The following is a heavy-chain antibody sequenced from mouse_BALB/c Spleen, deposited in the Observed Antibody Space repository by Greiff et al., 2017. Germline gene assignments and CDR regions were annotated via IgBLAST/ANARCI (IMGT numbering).Heavy chain of an antibody. CDR1: GYTFTDYA. D-gene: IGHD3-2*01. V-gene: IGHV1-67*01. CDR2: ISIYYDNT. J-gene: IGHJ4*01. Sequence: VQLQQSGPELVRPGESVKISCKGSGYTFTDYAMHWVQQSHAKSLEWIGVISIYYDNTNYNQKFKGKATMTVDKSSSTAYMELARLTSEDSAIYYCARSDSSGYYYAMDYWGQGTSVTVSS. CDR3: ARSDSSGYYYAMDY.